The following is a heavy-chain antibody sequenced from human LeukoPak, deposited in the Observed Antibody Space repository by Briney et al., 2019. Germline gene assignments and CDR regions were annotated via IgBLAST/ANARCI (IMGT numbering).Heavy chain of an antibody. J-gene: IGHJ6*03. CDR3: ARKGRAARLPAYYYYYMDV. V-gene: IGHV4-34*01. D-gene: IGHD6-6*01. CDR2: INHSGST. Sequence: SETLSLTCAVYGGSFSGYYWSWIRQPPGKGLEWIGEINHSGSTNYNPSLKSRVTISVDTSKNQFSLKLSSVTAADTAVYYCARKGRAARLPAYYYYYMDVWGKGTTVTVSS. CDR1: GGSFSGYY.